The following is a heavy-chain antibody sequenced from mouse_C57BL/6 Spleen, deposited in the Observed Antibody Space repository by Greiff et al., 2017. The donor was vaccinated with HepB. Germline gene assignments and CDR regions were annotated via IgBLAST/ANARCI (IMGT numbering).Heavy chain of an antibody. D-gene: IGHD2-1*01. CDR1: GYTFTSYW. CDR3: AKVYYGNYDAMDY. CDR2: INPSNGGT. Sequence: VQLQESGTELVKPGASVKLSCKASGYTFTSYWMHWVKQRPGQGLEWIGNINPSNGGTNYNEKFKSKATLTVDKSSSTAYMQLSSLTSEDSAVYYCAKVYYGNYDAMDYWGQGTSVTVSS. V-gene: IGHV1-53*01. J-gene: IGHJ4*01.